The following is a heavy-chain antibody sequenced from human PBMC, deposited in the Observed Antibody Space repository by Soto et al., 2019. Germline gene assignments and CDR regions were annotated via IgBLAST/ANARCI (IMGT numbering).Heavy chain of an antibody. V-gene: IGHV1-18*01. CDR2: ISGYNGNT. CDR3: ARDYDYVWGSYRHTFNY. Sequence: QVQLVQSGAEVKKPGASVKVSCKASGYTFTSYGISWVRQAPGQGLEWMGWISGYNGNTNYAQKLQGRVTMTTDTSTSTAYMELRSLRSDDTAMYYCARDYDYVWGSYRHTFNYWGQRSLVTVSS. CDR1: GYTFTSYG. D-gene: IGHD3-16*02. J-gene: IGHJ4*02.